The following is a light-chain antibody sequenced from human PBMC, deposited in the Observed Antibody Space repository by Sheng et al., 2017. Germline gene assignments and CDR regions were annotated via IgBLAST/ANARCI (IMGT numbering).Light chain of an antibody. CDR3: QQYYSTPQYT. J-gene: IGKJ2*01. CDR1: QSVSSN. CDR2: GAS. V-gene: IGKV3-20*01. Sequence: EIVLTQSPGTLSLSPGERATLSCRASQSVSSNLAWYQQKPGQAPRLLFYGASSRATGIPDRFSGSGSGTDFTLTISRLEPEDFAVYYCQQYYSTPQYTFGQGTKLEIK.